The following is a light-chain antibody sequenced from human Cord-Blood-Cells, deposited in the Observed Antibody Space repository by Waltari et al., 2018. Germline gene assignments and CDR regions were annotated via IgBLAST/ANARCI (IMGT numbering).Light chain of an antibody. J-gene: IGLJ3*02. CDR3: CSYAGRSTGV. CDR1: SSDVGSYNL. Sequence: QSALTQPASVSGSPGQSITISCTGTSSDVGSYNLVSWYQQHPGKAPKLMIYEGSKRHSGVSNRFSGSKSGNTASLTISGLQAEDEADYYCCSYAGRSTGVFGGGTKLTVL. CDR2: EGS. V-gene: IGLV2-23*01.